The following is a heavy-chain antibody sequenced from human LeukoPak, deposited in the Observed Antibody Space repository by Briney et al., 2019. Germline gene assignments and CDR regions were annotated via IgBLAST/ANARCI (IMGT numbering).Heavy chain of an antibody. CDR1: GGSISSYY. CDR2: IYTSGST. J-gene: IGHJ4*02. D-gene: IGHD1-26*01. Sequence: PSETLSLTCTVSGGSISSYYWSWIRQPAGKGLEWIGRIYTSGSTNYNPSLKSRVTMSVDTSKNQFSLKLSSVTAADTAVYYCARDLPSGSYDYFDYWGQGTLVTVSS. CDR3: ARDLPSGSYDYFDY. V-gene: IGHV4-4*07.